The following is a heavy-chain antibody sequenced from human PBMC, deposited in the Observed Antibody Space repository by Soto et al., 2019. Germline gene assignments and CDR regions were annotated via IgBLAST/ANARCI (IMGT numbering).Heavy chain of an antibody. D-gene: IGHD3-3*01. CDR1: GYTFTGDL. J-gene: IGHJ5*02. V-gene: IGHV1-2*02. CDR2: NHNSGAT. CDR3: ARGGGTILAPLP. Sequence: SLNGSCKSSGYTFTGDLIRFGREAPRERLECGWDGNHNSGATKYAGRFHGRVTMTSDTSIRTAYMDLSKVRADDTGVYYCARGGGTILAPLPWGPGTMVTVSS.